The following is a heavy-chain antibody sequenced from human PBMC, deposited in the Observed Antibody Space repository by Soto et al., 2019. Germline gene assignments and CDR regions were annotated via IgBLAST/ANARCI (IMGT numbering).Heavy chain of an antibody. CDR1: GFTVSSNY. CDR2: IYSGGST. Sequence: PGGSLRLSCAASGFTVSSNYMSWVRQAPGKGLEWVSVIYSGGSTYYADSVKGRFTISRDNSKNTLYLQMNSLRAEDTAVYYCARAPDYGDLYYYYGMDVWGQGTTVTAP. J-gene: IGHJ6*02. V-gene: IGHV3-66*01. D-gene: IGHD4-17*01. CDR3: ARAPDYGDLYYYYGMDV.